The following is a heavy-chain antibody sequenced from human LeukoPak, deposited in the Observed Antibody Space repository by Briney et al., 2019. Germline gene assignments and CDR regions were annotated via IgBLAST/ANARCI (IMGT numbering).Heavy chain of an antibody. CDR3: ARRLCSGGSCNFDY. CDR1: GFTFSSYS. CDR2: ISSSSSYI. D-gene: IGHD2-15*01. J-gene: IGHJ4*02. V-gene: IGHV3-21*01. Sequence: GGSLRLSCAASGFTFSSYSMNWVRQAPGKGLEWVSSISSSSSYIYYADSVKGRFTISRDNAKNSLYLQMNSLRAEDTAVYYCARRLCSGGSCNFDYWGQGTLVTVSS.